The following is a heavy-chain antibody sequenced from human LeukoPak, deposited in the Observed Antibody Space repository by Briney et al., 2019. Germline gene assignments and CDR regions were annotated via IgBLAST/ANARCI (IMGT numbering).Heavy chain of an antibody. Sequence: GRSLRLSCAASGFTFSSYAMHWVRQAPGKGLEWVAVISYDGSNKYYADSVKGRFTISRDNAKNSLYLQMNSLRAEDTAVYYCTRMAWRSRPFDYWGQGTLVIVSS. CDR2: ISYDGSNK. CDR1: GFTFSSYA. V-gene: IGHV3-30-3*01. D-gene: IGHD2-2*01. J-gene: IGHJ4*02. CDR3: TRMAWRSRPFDY.